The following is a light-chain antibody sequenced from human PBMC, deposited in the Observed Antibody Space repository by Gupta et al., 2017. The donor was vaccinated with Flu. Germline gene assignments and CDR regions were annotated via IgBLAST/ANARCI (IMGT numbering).Light chain of an antibody. V-gene: IGLV2-11*01. Sequence: MISDVSQRPSGVPDRFSGSKSGNTASLTISGLQAEDEADYYCCSHAGSYTSVFGTGTKVTVL. J-gene: IGLJ1*01. CDR3: CSHAGSYTSV. CDR2: DVS.